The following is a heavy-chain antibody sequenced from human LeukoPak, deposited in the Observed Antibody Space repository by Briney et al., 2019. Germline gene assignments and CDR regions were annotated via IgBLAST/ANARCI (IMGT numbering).Heavy chain of an antibody. J-gene: IGHJ4*02. V-gene: IGHV3-23*01. CDR2: VSGSGGST. CDR1: EFTFSSFA. D-gene: IGHD3-22*01. Sequence: GGSLRLSCAASEFTFSSFAMSWVRQAPGKGLEWVSRVSGSGGSTYYADSVKGRFSISRDNSKNTLYLQMNSLKAEDTAVYYCARDSSGYGSFDYWGRGTLVTVSS. CDR3: ARDSSGYGSFDY.